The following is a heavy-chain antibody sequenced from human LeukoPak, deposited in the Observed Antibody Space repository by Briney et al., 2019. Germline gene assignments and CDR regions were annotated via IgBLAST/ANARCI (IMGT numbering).Heavy chain of an antibody. J-gene: IGHJ4*02. CDR3: ARSKDILTGYCFDY. CDR2: INHSGST. D-gene: IGHD3-9*01. CDR1: GGSFSGYY. Sequence: SETLSLTCAVYGGSFSGYYWSWIRQPPGKGLEWIGEINHSGSTNYNPSLKSRVTISVDTSKNQFSLKVTSVTAADTAVYYCARSKDILTGYCFDYWGQGTLVTVSS. V-gene: IGHV4-34*01.